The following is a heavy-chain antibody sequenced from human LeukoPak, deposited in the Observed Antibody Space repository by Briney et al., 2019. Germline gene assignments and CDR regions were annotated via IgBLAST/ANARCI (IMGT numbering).Heavy chain of an antibody. CDR2: IIPIFGTA. CDR1: GGTFSSYA. V-gene: IGHV1-69*13. Sequence: ASVKVSCKASGGTFSSYAISWVRQAPGQGLEWMGGIIPIFGTANYAQKFQGRVTITADESTSTAYMELRSLRSDDTAVYYCAREEPLYCSSTSCPGGMDVWGQGTTVTVSS. J-gene: IGHJ6*02. CDR3: AREEPLYCSSTSCPGGMDV. D-gene: IGHD2-2*01.